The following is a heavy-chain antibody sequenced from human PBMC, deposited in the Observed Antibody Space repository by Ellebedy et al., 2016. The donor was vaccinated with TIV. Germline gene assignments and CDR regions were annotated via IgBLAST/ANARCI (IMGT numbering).Heavy chain of an antibody. CDR1: GGTFSNYV. CDR3: ARQKNFDWPME. Sequence: AASVKVSCKASGGTFSNYVISWVRQAPGQGLEWMGRFIPILGIANYAQKFQGRVTITADKSTSTAYMELSSLRTEDTAVFYCARQKNFDWPMEWGQGTLVTVSS. CDR2: FIPILGIA. V-gene: IGHV1-69*04. D-gene: IGHD3-9*01. J-gene: IGHJ4*02.